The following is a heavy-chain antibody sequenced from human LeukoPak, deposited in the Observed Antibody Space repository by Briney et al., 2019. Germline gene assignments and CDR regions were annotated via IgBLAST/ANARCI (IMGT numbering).Heavy chain of an antibody. CDR3: ARGPVTYYYYMDV. Sequence: ASVKVSCKASSYTFISYGISWVRQAPGQGLEWMGWISTYNGNTNYAQKVQGRVTMTTDTSTSTAYMELRSLRSDDTAVYYCARGPVTYYYYMDVWGKGTTVTVSS. J-gene: IGHJ6*03. D-gene: IGHD4-11*01. CDR2: ISTYNGNT. CDR1: SYTFISYG. V-gene: IGHV1-18*01.